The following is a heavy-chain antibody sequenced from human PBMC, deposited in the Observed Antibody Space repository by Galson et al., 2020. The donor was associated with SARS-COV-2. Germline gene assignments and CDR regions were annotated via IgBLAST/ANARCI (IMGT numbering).Heavy chain of an antibody. CDR1: GGSISSYY. Sequence: SQTLSLTCTVSGGSISSYYWSWIRQPPGKGLEWIGYIYYSGSTNYNPSLKSRVTISIDTSKNQFSLRLSSVTAADTAVYYCAGVRFYFLHYYGLDVWGQGTTVTVSS. D-gene: IGHD3-10*02. J-gene: IGHJ6*02. CDR2: IYYSGST. CDR3: AGVRFYFLHYYGLDV. V-gene: IGHV4-59*01.